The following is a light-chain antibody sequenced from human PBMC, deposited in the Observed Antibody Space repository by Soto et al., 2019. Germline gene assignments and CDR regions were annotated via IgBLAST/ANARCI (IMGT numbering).Light chain of an antibody. CDR2: EVD. CDR1: SSDVGRHNY. J-gene: IGLJ2*01. Sequence: QSALTQPASVSGSPGQSITISCTGSSSDVGRHNYISWYQQHPGKAPKLIIYEVDNRPSGVSNRFSGSKSGNTASLTISGLQAEDEGDYYCSSYTNNPRLFGGGTKLTVL. CDR3: SSYTNNPRL. V-gene: IGLV2-14*01.